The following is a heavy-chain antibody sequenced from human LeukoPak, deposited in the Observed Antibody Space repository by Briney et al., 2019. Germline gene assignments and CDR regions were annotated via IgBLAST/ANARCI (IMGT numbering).Heavy chain of an antibody. D-gene: IGHD3-3*01. CDR1: GGSISSSSYY. V-gene: IGHV4-39*01. J-gene: IGHJ4*02. CDR3: ARQGRRMGYDFWSGYRHFDY. Sequence: PSETLSLTCTVSGGSISSSSYYWGWVRQPPGEGLEWIGSIYYTGSTYYKPSLKSRVTISVDTSKNQFSLTVSSVTAADTAVYYCARQGRRMGYDFWSGYRHFDYWGQGTLVTVSS. CDR2: IYYTGST.